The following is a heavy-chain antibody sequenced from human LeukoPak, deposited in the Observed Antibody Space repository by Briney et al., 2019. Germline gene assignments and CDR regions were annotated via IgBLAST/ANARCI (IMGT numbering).Heavy chain of an antibody. D-gene: IGHD3-10*01. CDR1: GYTFTSYG. Sequence: ASVKVSCKASGYTFTSYGISWVRQAPGQGLEWMGWISAYNGNTNYAQKLQGRVTMTTDTSTSTAYMELRSLRSDDTAVYYCARVGLLLWFGEGDYHYMDVWGKGTTVTVSS. V-gene: IGHV1-18*01. CDR3: ARVGLLLWFGEGDYHYMDV. CDR2: ISAYNGNT. J-gene: IGHJ6*03.